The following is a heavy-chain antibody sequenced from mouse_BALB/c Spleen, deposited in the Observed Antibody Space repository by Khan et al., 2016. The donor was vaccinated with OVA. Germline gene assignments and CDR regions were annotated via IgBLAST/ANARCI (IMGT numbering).Heavy chain of an antibody. J-gene: IGHJ2*01. CDR1: GFSLTNYG. D-gene: IGHD3-1*01. V-gene: IGHV2-9*02. Sequence: QVQLKQSGPGLVAPSQSLSITCTVSGFSLTNYGVHWVRQPPGKGLEWLGVIWAGGSTTYTSALMSRLSITNDTSTSTVFLKMNSLQTDNTAMYYCAGDREGFDYWGQGTTLTVSS. CDR3: AGDREGFDY. CDR2: IWAGGST.